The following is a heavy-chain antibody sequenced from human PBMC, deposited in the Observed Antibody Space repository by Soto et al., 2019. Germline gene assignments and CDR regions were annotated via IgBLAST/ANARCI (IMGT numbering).Heavy chain of an antibody. CDR2: TYSGGST. Sequence: GSLRLSCAASGFTVSRNYMSWVRQAPGKGLEWVSVTYSGGSTYYADSLKGRFTISRDNSKNTLYLQMNSLRAEDTAVYYCARGPHYSNLDYWGQGTLVTVSS. D-gene: IGHD4-4*01. V-gene: IGHV3-53*01. J-gene: IGHJ4*02. CDR3: ARGPHYSNLDY. CDR1: GFTVSRNY.